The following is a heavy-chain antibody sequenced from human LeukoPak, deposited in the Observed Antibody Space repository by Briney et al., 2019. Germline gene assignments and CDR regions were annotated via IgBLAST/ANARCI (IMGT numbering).Heavy chain of an antibody. D-gene: IGHD3-10*01. Sequence: GGSLRLSCAVSGFTFSTYWMSWVRQAPGKGLDWVANIKTNGSEKYYVDSVKGRFTIPRDNAKNSLYLQMNSLRAEDTAVYYCARDWNGSGSPNDFWGQGTLVTVSS. CDR2: IKTNGSEK. J-gene: IGHJ4*02. CDR3: ARDWNGSGSPNDF. CDR1: GFTFSTYW. V-gene: IGHV3-7*01.